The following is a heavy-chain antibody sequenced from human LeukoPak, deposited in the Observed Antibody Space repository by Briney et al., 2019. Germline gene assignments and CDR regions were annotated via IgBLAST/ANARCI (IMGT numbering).Heavy chain of an antibody. CDR3: AREALDGENAFDI. CDR1: GFTFSSYS. Sequence: PAGTLSLSCAASGFTFSSYSWNWVRQAPGKGLEWVSSISSSSTYIYYADSEKSRFTITRDNAKNSLYLQMNSLRAEDTAVYYWAREALDGENAFDIWGQGTMVTVSS. J-gene: IGHJ3*02. D-gene: IGHD3-10*01. CDR2: ISSSSTYI. V-gene: IGHV3-21*01.